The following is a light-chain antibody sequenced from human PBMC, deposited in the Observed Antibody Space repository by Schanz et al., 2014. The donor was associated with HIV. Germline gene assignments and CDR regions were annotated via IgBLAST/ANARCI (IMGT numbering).Light chain of an antibody. V-gene: IGLV2-14*03. CDR2: DVA. CDR3: NSYTSKNTPI. Sequence: QSVLTQPASVSGSLGRSITISCSGTSRDIGGYEYVSWYQQHPGKVPKLVIYDVANRPSGVSNRFSGSKSGNTASLTISGLQAEDEADYYCNSYTSKNTPIFGGGTKLTVL. CDR1: SRDIGGYEY. J-gene: IGLJ2*01.